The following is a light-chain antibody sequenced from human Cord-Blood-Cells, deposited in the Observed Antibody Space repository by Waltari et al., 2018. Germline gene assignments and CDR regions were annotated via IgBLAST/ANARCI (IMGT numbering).Light chain of an antibody. V-gene: IGLV2-14*01. Sequence: QSALTQPASVSGSPGQSITISCTGTSSDVGGYNYVSWYHQHPGKAPKLMIYEVSKRPSGVSNRFSGSKSDNTASLTISGLQAEDEADYYCSSYTSSSTWVFGGGTKLTVL. CDR2: EVS. J-gene: IGLJ3*02. CDR3: SSYTSSSTWV. CDR1: SSDVGGYNY.